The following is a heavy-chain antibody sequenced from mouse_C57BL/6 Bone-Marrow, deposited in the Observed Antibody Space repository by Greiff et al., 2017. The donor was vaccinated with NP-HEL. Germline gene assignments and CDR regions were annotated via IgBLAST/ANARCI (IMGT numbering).Heavy chain of an antibody. CDR3: ARDITTVVAKGGY. J-gene: IGHJ2*01. Sequence: QVQLKESGAELVRPGTSVKLSCKASGYTFTSYWMHWVKQRPGQGLEWIGVIDPSDSYTNYNQKFKGKATLTVDTSSSTAYMQLSSLTSEDSAVYYCARDITTVVAKGGYWGQGTTLTVSS. V-gene: IGHV1-59*01. CDR2: IDPSDSYT. CDR1: GYTFTSYW. D-gene: IGHD1-1*01.